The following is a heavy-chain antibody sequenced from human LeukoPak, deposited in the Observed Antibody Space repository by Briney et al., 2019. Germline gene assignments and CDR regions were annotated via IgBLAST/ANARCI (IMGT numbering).Heavy chain of an antibody. CDR2: ISTFNGNI. J-gene: IGHJ4*02. CDR1: GYVFTDYH. D-gene: IGHD3-16*01. V-gene: IGHV1-18*01. CDR3: ARDGPGFGYFDH. Sequence: ASVKVSCKTSGYVFTDYHINWLRQAPGQGLGWIGWISTFNGNIKFLQKFQGRVTLTTDTSTTTGYMELSSLTSDDTAVYYCARDGPGFGYFDHWGQGTLVTVSS.